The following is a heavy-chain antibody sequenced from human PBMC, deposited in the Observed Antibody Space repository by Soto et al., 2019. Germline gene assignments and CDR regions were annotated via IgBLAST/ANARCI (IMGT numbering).Heavy chain of an antibody. V-gene: IGHV1-18*01. J-gene: IGHJ5*02. CDR1: GYTFTTHG. CDR3: AIDLGYCRSGTCYREWFDP. Sequence: QVQLVQSGAEVKKPGASVKVSCKASGYTFTTHGISWVRQAPGQGLEWMGWVSGDNGHTNYAKSLQGRVTMTTDTSTNTAYMELRGLRSDDTAVYYCAIDLGYCRSGTCYREWFDPWGQGTLVTVSS. D-gene: IGHD2-15*01. CDR2: VSGDNGHT.